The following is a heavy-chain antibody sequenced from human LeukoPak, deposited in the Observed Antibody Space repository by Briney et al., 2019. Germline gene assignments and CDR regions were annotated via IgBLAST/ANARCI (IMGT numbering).Heavy chain of an antibody. Sequence: SETLSLTCTVSGGSISSYYWSWIRQPPGKGLEWIGYIYYSGSTNYNPSLKSRVTISVDTSKNQFSLKLSSVTAADTAVYYRARVPLLRRFDPWGQGTLVIVSS. CDR3: ARVPLLRRFDP. V-gene: IGHV4-59*01. J-gene: IGHJ5*02. CDR1: GGSISSYY. CDR2: IYYSGST.